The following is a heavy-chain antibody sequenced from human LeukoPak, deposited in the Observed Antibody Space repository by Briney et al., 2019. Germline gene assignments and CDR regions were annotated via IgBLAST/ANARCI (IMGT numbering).Heavy chain of an antibody. V-gene: IGHV1-69*04. CDR2: IIPILGIA. D-gene: IGHD2-15*01. J-gene: IGHJ4*02. CDR3: ARDVVGRVFDY. CDR1: GGTFSSYA. Sequence: GASVKVSCKASGGTFSSYAISWVRQAPGQGLEWMGRIIPILGIANYAQKFQGRVTITADKSTSTAYMELSSLRSEDTAVYYCARDVVGRVFDYWGQGTLVTVSS.